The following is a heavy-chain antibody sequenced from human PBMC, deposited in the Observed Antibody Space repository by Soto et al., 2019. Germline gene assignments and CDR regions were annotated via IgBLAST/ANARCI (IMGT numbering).Heavy chain of an antibody. V-gene: IGHV2-5*02. D-gene: IGHD4-17*01. CDR1: GFSLSTSGVG. CDR2: IYWDDDK. CDR3: AHRPSYGDYLGAFDI. Sequence: QITLKESGPTLVKPTLTLTLTCTFSGFSLSTSGVGVGWIRQPPGKALEWLALIYWDDDKRYSPSLKSRLTITKDTSKNQVVLTMTNMDPVDTATYYCAHRPSYGDYLGAFDIWGQGTMVTVSS. J-gene: IGHJ3*02.